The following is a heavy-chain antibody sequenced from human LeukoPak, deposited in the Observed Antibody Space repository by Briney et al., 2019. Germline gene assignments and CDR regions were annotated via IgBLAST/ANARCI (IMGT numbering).Heavy chain of an antibody. CDR1: GFTFSSYG. CDR2: IRYDGSNK. V-gene: IGHV3-30*02. J-gene: IGHJ4*02. D-gene: IGHD5-24*01. CDR3: AKDREMTTINYFDY. Sequence: GGSLRLSCAASGFTFSSYGMHWVRQAPGKGLEWVAFIRYDGSNKYYADSVKGRFTVSRDNSKNTLYLQMHSLRAEDTAVYYCAKDREMTTINYFDYWGQGTLVTVSS.